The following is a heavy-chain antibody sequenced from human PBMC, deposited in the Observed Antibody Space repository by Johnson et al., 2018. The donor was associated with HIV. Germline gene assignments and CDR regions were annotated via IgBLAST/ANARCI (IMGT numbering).Heavy chain of an antibody. CDR3: AKDKPSDYDILTGYAGHAFDI. CDR1: GFTFKNAW. D-gene: IGHD3-9*01. V-gene: IGHV3-15*01. CDR2: IKSKTDGGTT. Sequence: VQLVESGGGLVKPGGSLRLSCAASGFTFKNAWMTWVRQAPGAGLEWVGRIKSKTDGGTTDYAAPVKGRFTISRDDSKHTLYLQMNSLRAEDTAVYYCAKDKPSDYDILTGYAGHAFDIWGQGTMVTVSS. J-gene: IGHJ3*02.